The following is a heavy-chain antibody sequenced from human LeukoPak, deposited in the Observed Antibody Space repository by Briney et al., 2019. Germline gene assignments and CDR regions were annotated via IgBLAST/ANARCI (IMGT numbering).Heavy chain of an antibody. V-gene: IGHV4-31*03. CDR3: ARVGGGSYNFDY. CDR2: IYYSGST. Sequence: SQTLSLTCTVSGGSISSGGYYWSWIRQHPGKGLEWIGYIYYSGSTYYNPSLKSRVTISVDTSKNQFSLKLSSVTAADTAVYYCARVGGGSYNFDYWGQGTPVTVSS. D-gene: IGHD2-15*01. CDR1: GGSISSGGYY. J-gene: IGHJ4*02.